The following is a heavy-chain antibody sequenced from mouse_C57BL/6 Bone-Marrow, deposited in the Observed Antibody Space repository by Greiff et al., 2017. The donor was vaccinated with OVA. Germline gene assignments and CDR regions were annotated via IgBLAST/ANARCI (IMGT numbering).Heavy chain of an antibody. Sequence: EVMLVESGGGLVKPGGSLKLSCAASGFTFSSYAMSWVRQTPEKRLEWVATISDGGSYTYYPDNVKGRFTISRDNAKNNLYLQMSHLKSEDTAMYYCANYDYDDAYWGQGTLVTVSA. J-gene: IGHJ3*01. D-gene: IGHD2-4*01. CDR2: ISDGGSYT. CDR3: ANYDYDDAY. V-gene: IGHV5-4*03. CDR1: GFTFSSYA.